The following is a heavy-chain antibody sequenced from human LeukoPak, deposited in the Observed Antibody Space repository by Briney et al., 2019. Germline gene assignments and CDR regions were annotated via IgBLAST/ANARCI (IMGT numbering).Heavy chain of an antibody. J-gene: IGHJ4*02. V-gene: IGHV3-23*01. D-gene: IGHD3-22*01. Sequence: GGSLRLSCAASGFTFSSYAMSWVRQAPGKGLEWVSAISGSGGSTYYADSVKGRFTISRDNSKNTLYLQMNSLRAEDTAVYYCAKSGYYDSSGFPNYFDYWGQGTLVTVSS. CDR1: GFTFSSYA. CDR2: ISGSGGST. CDR3: AKSGYYDSSGFPNYFDY.